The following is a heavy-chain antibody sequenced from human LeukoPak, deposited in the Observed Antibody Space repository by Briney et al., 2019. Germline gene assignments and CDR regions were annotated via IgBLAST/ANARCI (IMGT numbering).Heavy chain of an antibody. CDR3: ARGLAYYYDSSAYFLDY. CDR2: INSDGSST. Sequence: PGGSLRLSCAASGFTFSSYYMHWVRQAPGKGLVWVSRINSDGSSTSYADSVKGRFTISRDNAKNTLYLQMNSLRAEDTAVYYCARGLAYYYDSSAYFLDYWGQGTLVTVSS. J-gene: IGHJ4*02. V-gene: IGHV3-74*01. D-gene: IGHD3-22*01. CDR1: GFTFSSYY.